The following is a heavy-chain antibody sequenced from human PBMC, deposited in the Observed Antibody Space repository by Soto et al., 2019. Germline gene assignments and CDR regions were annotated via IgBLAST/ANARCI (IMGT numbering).Heavy chain of an antibody. CDR3: AARKVRGVLPLY. J-gene: IGHJ4*02. CDR1: GGSISSGGYY. CDR2: IYYSGST. Sequence: SETLSLTCTVSGGSISSGGYYWSWIRQHPGKGLEWIGYIYYSGSTYYNPSLKSRVTISVDTSKNQFSLKLSSVTAADTAVYYCAARKVRGVLPLYWGQGTLVTVSS. D-gene: IGHD3-10*01. V-gene: IGHV4-31*03.